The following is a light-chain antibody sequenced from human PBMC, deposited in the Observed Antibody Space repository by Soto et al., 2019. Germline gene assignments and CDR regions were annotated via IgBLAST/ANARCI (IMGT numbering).Light chain of an antibody. CDR1: SSNIGNNY. CDR2: DNN. Sequence: QSVLTQPPSVSAAPGQKVTISCSGSSSNIGNNYVSWYQHRPGTAPKLLIYDNNKRPSGIPDRFSGTKSGTSATLGITGHQTGDESHYYCATWDSSLIAGVFGGGTKLTVL. J-gene: IGLJ2*01. V-gene: IGLV1-51*01. CDR3: ATWDSSLIAGV.